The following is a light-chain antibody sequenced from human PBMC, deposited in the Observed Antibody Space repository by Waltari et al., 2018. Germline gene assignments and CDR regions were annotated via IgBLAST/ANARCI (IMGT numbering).Light chain of an antibody. CDR1: QTVRTTY. Sequence: EIVLTQSPGTLSLSPGERATLSCRASQTVRTTYLAWYQQKPGQPPTPRIYGASSRATGIPDRFSGRGSGTDFSLTISSLEPEDFAVYYCQQYDISPLTFGGGTKVEIK. V-gene: IGKV3-20*01. CDR3: QQYDISPLT. CDR2: GAS. J-gene: IGKJ4*01.